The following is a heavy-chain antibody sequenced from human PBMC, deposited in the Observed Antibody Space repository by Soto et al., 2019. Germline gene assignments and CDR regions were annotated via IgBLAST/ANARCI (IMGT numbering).Heavy chain of an antibody. V-gene: IGHV1-18*01. CDR1: VYTFTSYG. J-gene: IGHJ4*02. CDR3: ARGIGITGTTSHDY. Sequence: ASVKVSCKASVYTFTSYGISWVRQATGQGLEWMGWISAYNGNTNYAQKLQGRVTMTTDTSTSTAYMELRSLRSDDTAVYYCARGIGITGTTSHDYWGQGTLVTVSS. D-gene: IGHD1-20*01. CDR2: ISAYNGNT.